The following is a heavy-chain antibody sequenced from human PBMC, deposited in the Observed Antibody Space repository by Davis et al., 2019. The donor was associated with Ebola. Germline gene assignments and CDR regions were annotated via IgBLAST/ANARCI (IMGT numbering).Heavy chain of an antibody. V-gene: IGHV4-39*07. D-gene: IGHD3-3*01. J-gene: IGHJ5*02. CDR2: IYYSGST. CDR1: GGSISSSSYY. Sequence: SETLSLTCTVSGGSISSSSYYWGWIRQPPGKGLEWIGSIYYSGSTNYNPSLKSRVTISVDTSKNQFSLKLSSVTAADTAVYYCARGYYDFWSGYYYWFDPWGQGTLVTVSS. CDR3: ARGYYDFWSGYYYWFDP.